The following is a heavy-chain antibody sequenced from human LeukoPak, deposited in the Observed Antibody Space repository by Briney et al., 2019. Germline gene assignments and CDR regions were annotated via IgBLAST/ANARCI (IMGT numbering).Heavy chain of an antibody. CDR3: ARSDGGYYFDY. J-gene: IGHJ4*02. Sequence: SETLSLTCTVSGGSISSYYWSWIRQPPGKGLEWIGDIYYSGSTNYNTSLESRVTISVDTSKNQFSLNLTSVTAADTALYYCARSDGGYYFDYWGQGTLVTVSS. CDR1: GGSISSYY. V-gene: IGHV4-59*01. D-gene: IGHD5-24*01. CDR2: IYYSGST.